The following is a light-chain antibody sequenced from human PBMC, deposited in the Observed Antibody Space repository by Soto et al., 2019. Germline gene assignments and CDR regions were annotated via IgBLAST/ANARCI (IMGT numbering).Light chain of an antibody. V-gene: IGLV2-23*01. CDR2: DGS. CDR1: SSDVESYNV. Sequence: QSALTQPASVSGSPGQSITISCTGTSSDVESYNVVSWYQQHPGKAPKLMIYDGSKRSSRVSNRFSGSKSGNTASLTIFGLQAEDEADYYCCSKAGIITSNLVFGGGTKLTVL. J-gene: IGLJ3*02. CDR3: CSKAGIITSNLV.